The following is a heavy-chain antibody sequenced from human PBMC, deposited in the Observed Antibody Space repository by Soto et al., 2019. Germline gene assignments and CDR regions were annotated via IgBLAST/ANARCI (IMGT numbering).Heavy chain of an antibody. Sequence: QITLKESGPPLVKPTQTLTLTCTFSGFSLSTSGVGVGWIRQPPGKALEWLALIYWNDDKRYSPSLKSRLTITKDTSKNQVVLTMTNMDPVDTATYYCAHTKSSRIVVVPAAIDNWFDPWGQGTLVTVSS. D-gene: IGHD2-2*01. CDR1: GFSLSTSGVG. CDR3: AHTKSSRIVVVPAAIDNWFDP. J-gene: IGHJ5*02. CDR2: IYWNDDK. V-gene: IGHV2-5*01.